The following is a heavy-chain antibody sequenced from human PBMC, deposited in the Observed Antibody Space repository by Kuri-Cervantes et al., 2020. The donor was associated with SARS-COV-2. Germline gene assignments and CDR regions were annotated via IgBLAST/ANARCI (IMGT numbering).Heavy chain of an antibody. CDR3: ARDDEAPGVWFDY. J-gene: IGHJ4*02. CDR2: INSDGSST. CDR1: GFTFSSYW. D-gene: IGHD2-21*01. V-gene: IGHV3-74*01. Sequence: ETLSLTCAASGFTFSSYWMHWVRQAPGKGLVWVSRINSDGSSTSYADSVKGRFTISRDNAKNTVYLHMNSLRAEDTALYYCARDDEAPGVWFDYWGQGSLVTVSS.